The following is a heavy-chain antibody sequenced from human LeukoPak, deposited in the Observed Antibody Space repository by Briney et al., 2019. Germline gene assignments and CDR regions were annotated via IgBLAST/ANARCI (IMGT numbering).Heavy chain of an antibody. D-gene: IGHD6-13*01. Sequence: GGSLRLSCAASGFTFSSYGMHWVRQAPGKGLEWVAVIWYDGSNKYYADSVKGRFTISRDNSKNTLYLQMNSLRAEDTAVYYCARDAGSSWYPNWFDPWGQGTLVTVSS. CDR3: ARDAGSSWYPNWFDP. V-gene: IGHV3-30*19. CDR2: IWYDGSNK. CDR1: GFTFSSYG. J-gene: IGHJ5*02.